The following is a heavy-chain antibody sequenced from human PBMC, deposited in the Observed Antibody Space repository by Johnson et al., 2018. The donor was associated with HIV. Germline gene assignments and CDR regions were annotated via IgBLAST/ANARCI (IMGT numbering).Heavy chain of an antibody. Sequence: QVQLVESGGGVVQPGGSLRLSCAASGFTFSSYGMHWVRQAPGKGLEWVAFIRYDGSNKYYADSVKGRFTISRDNSKNTLYLQLNSLRAEETAVYYCAKDSSRYYDSRGAFDIWGQGTMVTVSS. CDR1: GFTFSSYG. V-gene: IGHV3-30*02. D-gene: IGHD3-22*01. CDR3: AKDSSRYYDSRGAFDI. CDR2: IRYDGSNK. J-gene: IGHJ3*02.